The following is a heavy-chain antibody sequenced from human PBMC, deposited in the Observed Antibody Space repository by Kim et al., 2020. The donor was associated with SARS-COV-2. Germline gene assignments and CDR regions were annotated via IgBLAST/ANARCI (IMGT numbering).Heavy chain of an antibody. CDR3: ARLNYYDSSGYYEFDY. D-gene: IGHD3-22*01. V-gene: IGHV4-39*01. CDR1: GGSISSSSYY. CDR2: IYYSGRT. J-gene: IGHJ4*02. Sequence: SETLSLTCTVSGGSISSSSYYWGWIRQPPGKGLEWIGSIYYSGRTYYNPSLKSRVTISVHTSKNQFSLQLSSVTTADTAVSYCARLNYYDSSGYYEFDYWGQGTLVTVSS.